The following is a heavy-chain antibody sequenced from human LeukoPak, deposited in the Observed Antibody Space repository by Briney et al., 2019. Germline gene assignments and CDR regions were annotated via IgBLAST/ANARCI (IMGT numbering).Heavy chain of an antibody. D-gene: IGHD6-19*01. J-gene: IGHJ5*01. CDR2: INPKSGGT. Sequence: WASVKVSCKASGYTFTDYYMHWVRQAPGQGLGWMGRINPKSGGTDFAQQFQGRVTVTRDTAISTAYMELSSLRADDTAVYYCARDVIAVPGSGADSWGQGTLVTVSS. CDR3: ARDVIAVPGSGADS. V-gene: IGHV1-2*06. CDR1: GYTFTDYY.